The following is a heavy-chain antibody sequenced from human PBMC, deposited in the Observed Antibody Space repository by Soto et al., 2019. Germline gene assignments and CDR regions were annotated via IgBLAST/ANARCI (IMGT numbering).Heavy chain of an antibody. Sequence: PSQTLSLTCAISGDSVSSNSAAWNWIRQSPSRGPEWLGRTYYRSKWYNDYAVSVKSRITINPDTSKNQFSLQLNSVTPEDTAVYYCARDWVDSSGYYQYYYGMDVWGQGTTVTVSS. CDR1: GDSVSSNSAA. J-gene: IGHJ6*02. V-gene: IGHV6-1*01. CDR3: ARDWVDSSGYYQYYYGMDV. D-gene: IGHD3-22*01. CDR2: TYYRSKWYN.